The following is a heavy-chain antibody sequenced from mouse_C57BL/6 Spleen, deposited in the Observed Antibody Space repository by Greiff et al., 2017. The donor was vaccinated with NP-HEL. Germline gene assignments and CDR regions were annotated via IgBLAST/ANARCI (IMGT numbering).Heavy chain of an antibody. V-gene: IGHV1-59*01. CDR3: AREGARVYDGYYLDY. Sequence: QVHVKQPGAELVRPGTSVKLSCKASGYTFTSYWMHWVKQRPGQGLEWIGVIDPSDSYTNYNQKFKGKATLTVDTSSSTAYMQLSSLTSEDSAVYYCAREGARVYDGYYLDYWGQGTTLTVSS. CDR1: GYTFTSYW. CDR2: IDPSDSYT. D-gene: IGHD2-3*01. J-gene: IGHJ2*01.